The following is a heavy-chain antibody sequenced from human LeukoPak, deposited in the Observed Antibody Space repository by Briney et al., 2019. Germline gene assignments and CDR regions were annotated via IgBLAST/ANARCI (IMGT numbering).Heavy chain of an antibody. D-gene: IGHD3-10*01. CDR2: IWYDGSNT. V-gene: IGHV3-33*01. CDR3: ARDSHYYGSGSPPRFDY. Sequence: GGSLRLSCAASGFTFSSYGMHWVRQAPGKGLEWVAVIWYDGSNTYYADSVKGRFTISRDNSKNTLYLQMNSLRAEDTAVYYCARDSHYYGSGSPPRFDYWGQGTLVTVSS. J-gene: IGHJ4*02. CDR1: GFTFSSYG.